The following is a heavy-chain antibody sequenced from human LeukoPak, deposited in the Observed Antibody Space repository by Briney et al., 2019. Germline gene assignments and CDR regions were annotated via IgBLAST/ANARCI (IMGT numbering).Heavy chain of an antibody. CDR2: ISGSSDYR. D-gene: IGHD3-10*01. CDR1: GFTFSSYS. Sequence: GGSLRLSCAASGFTFSSYSFNWVRQAPGKGLKWVSSISGSSDYRSYADSVKGRFTISRDNAKNSLYLQMNSLRDEDTAVYYCARLEYYYVSGNYYKLFDYWGQGTLVTVCS. J-gene: IGHJ4*02. V-gene: IGHV3-21*01. CDR3: ARLEYYYVSGNYYKLFDY.